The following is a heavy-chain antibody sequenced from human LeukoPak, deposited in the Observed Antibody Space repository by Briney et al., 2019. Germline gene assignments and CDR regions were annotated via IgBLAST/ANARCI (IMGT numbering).Heavy chain of an antibody. Sequence: PGGSLRLSCAASGFTFSNYAMHWVRQAPGKGLEWVSAISGSGDSTYYGDSVKGRFTISRDNPKNTLYLQMNSLRAEDTAVYYCAKTRPLDSSSWSHGDYWGQGTLVTVSS. D-gene: IGHD6-13*01. CDR2: ISGSGDST. J-gene: IGHJ4*02. V-gene: IGHV3-23*01. CDR3: AKTRPLDSSSWSHGDY. CDR1: GFTFSNYA.